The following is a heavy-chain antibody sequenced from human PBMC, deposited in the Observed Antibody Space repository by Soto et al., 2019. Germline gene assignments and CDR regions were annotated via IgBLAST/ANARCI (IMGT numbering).Heavy chain of an antibody. CDR3: ARHSGYDFHFDY. J-gene: IGHJ4*02. Sequence: TLSLTCTVSGGSISSGGYYWSWIRQHPGKGLEWIGYIYYSGSTYYNPSLKSRVTISVDTSKNQFSLKLSSVTAADTAVYYCARHSGYDFHFDYWGQGTLVTVSS. V-gene: IGHV4-31*03. CDR2: IYYSGST. CDR1: GGSISSGGYY. D-gene: IGHD5-12*01.